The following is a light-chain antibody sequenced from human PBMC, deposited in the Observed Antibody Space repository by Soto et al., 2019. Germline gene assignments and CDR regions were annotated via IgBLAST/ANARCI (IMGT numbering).Light chain of an antibody. CDR2: KAS. V-gene: IGKV1-5*03. Sequence: DIPMTQSPSTLSASVGDRVTITCRASESISGWLAWYQQKPGKAPKLVIFKASTLESGVPSRFSGSGSGTEFTLSISSLQPDDFATYYCQQSYSDPVTFGGGTRVEIK. CDR3: QQSYSDPVT. J-gene: IGKJ4*01. CDR1: ESISGW.